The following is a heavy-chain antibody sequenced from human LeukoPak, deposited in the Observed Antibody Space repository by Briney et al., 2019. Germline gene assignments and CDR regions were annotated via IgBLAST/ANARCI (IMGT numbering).Heavy chain of an antibody. V-gene: IGHV3-53*01. J-gene: IGHJ6*02. CDR1: GFTVSSNY. CDR2: IYSGGIT. Sequence: PGGSLRLSCAASGFTVSSNYMSWVRQAPGKGLEWVSIIYSGGITYYAASVKGRFTISRDNSKNTLYLQMKSLRAEDTAVYYCARGAARVYGMDVWGQGTTVTVSS. D-gene: IGHD6-6*01. CDR3: ARGAARVYGMDV.